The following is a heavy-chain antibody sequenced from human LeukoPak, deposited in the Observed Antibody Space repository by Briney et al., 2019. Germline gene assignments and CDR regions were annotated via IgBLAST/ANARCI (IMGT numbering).Heavy chain of an antibody. J-gene: IGHJ6*03. CDR3: ARDGGRGYYYMDV. V-gene: IGHV3-7*01. CDR2: IKQDGSEK. CDR1: GFTFSTYW. Sequence: GGSLRLSCAASGFTFSTYWMSWVRQAPGKGLEWVANIKQDGSEKYYVDSVKGRFTISRDNAKNSLYLQMNSLRAEDTAVYYCARDGGRGYYYMDVWGKGTTVTVSS.